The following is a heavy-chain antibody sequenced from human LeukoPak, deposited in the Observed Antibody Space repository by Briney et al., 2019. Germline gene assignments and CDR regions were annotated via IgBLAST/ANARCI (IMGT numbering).Heavy chain of an antibody. J-gene: IGHJ4*02. Sequence: SETLSLTCAVYGGSFSGYHWSWIRQPPGKGLEWIGEINHSGSTNYNPSLKSRVTISVDTSKNQFSLKLSSVTAADTAVYYCASPSGYSYGLVYWGQGTLVTVSS. CDR3: ASPSGYSYGLVY. V-gene: IGHV4-34*01. CDR1: GGSFSGYH. D-gene: IGHD5-18*01. CDR2: INHSGST.